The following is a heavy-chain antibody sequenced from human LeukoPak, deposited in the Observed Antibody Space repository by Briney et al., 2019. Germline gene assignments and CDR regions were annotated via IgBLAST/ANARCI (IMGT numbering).Heavy chain of an antibody. Sequence: GASVKVSCKASGGSFSNNAISWVRQAPGQGLEWMGIINPSGGSTSYAQKFQGRVTMTRDTSTSTVYMELSSLRSEDTAVYYCALGEVDPAFDIWGQGTMVTVSS. CDR2: INPSGGST. CDR1: GGSFSNNA. V-gene: IGHV1-46*01. CDR3: ALGEVDPAFDI. J-gene: IGHJ3*02. D-gene: IGHD3-16*01.